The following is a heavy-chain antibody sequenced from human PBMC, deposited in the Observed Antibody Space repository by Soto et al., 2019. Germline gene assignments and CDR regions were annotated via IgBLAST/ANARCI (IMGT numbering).Heavy chain of an antibody. Sequence: HPGGSLRLSCAASGFTFSSYAMSWVRQAPGKGLEWVSAISGSGGSTYYADSVKGRFTISRDNSKNTLYLQMNSLRAEDTAVYYCAKDYDFWSGYYSPYFDYWGQGTLVTVSS. J-gene: IGHJ4*02. CDR3: AKDYDFWSGYYSPYFDY. V-gene: IGHV3-23*01. D-gene: IGHD3-3*01. CDR2: ISGSGGST. CDR1: GFTFSSYA.